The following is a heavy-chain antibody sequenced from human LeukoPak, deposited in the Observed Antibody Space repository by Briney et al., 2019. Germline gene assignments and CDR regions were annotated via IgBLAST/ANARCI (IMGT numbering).Heavy chain of an antibody. CDR2: ISSSGSTI. J-gene: IGHJ4*02. Sequence: PGGPLRLSCAASGFTFSDYYMSWIHQAPGKGLEWVSYISSSGSTIYYADSVKGRFTISRDNAKNSLYLQMNSLRAEDTAVYYCARDSSSAAALDYWGQGTLVTVSS. V-gene: IGHV3-11*04. D-gene: IGHD2-2*01. CDR3: ARDSSSAAALDY. CDR1: GFTFSDYY.